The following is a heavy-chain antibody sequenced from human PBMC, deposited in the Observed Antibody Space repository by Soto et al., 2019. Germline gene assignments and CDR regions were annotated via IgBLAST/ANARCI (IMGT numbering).Heavy chain of an antibody. CDR3: GRGVFSTIAAAGNDAFDI. CDR2: LYSGGGT. V-gene: IGHV3-66*01. D-gene: IGHD6-13*01. J-gene: IGHJ3*02. Sequence: GGSLRLSCAVSGFTVSSYYMTWVRQAPGKGLEWVSVLYSGGGTYYADSVKGRLSISRDNSKNTLYLQMSSLRAEETAVYYCGRGVFSTIAAAGNDAFDIWGQGTMVTVSS. CDR1: GFTVSSYY.